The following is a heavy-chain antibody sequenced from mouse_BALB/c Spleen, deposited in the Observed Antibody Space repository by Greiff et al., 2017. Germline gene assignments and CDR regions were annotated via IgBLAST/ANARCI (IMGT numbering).Heavy chain of an antibody. Sequence: EVQLVESGPSLVKPSQTLSLTCSVTGDSITSGYWNWIRKFPGNKLEYMGYISYSGSTSYNPSLKSRISITRDTSKNQYYLQLNSVTTEDTATYYCARYFYYGNYPHYFDYWGQGTTLTVSS. V-gene: IGHV3-8*02. D-gene: IGHD2-1*01. CDR2: ISYSGST. J-gene: IGHJ2*01. CDR3: ARYFYYGNYPHYFDY. CDR1: GDSITSGY.